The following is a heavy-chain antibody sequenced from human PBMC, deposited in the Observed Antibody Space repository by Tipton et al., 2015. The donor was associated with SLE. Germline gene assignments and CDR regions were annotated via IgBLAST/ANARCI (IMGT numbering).Heavy chain of an antibody. CDR2: VSYSGST. J-gene: IGHJ4*02. CDR1: GGSMSIYK. CDR3: ARLPDYFDH. V-gene: IGHV4-59*01. Sequence: TLSLTCIVSGGSMSIYKWSWIRQTPGKGLEWIGYVSYSGSTNYNPSLQSRVTISVDTSKNQFSLKLRSVTAADTAVYYCARLPDYFDHWGQGALVTVSS.